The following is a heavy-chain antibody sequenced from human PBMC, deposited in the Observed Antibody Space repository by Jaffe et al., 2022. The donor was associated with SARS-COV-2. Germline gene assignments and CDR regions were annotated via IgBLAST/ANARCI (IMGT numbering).Heavy chain of an antibody. V-gene: IGHV3-7*01. J-gene: IGHJ6*03. CDR2: IKQDGSEK. D-gene: IGHD2-2*01. CDR1: GFTFSSYW. Sequence: EVQLVESGGGLVQPGGSLRLSCAASGFTFSSYWMSWVRQAPGKGLEWVANIKQDGSEKYYVDSVKGRFTISRDNAKNSLYLQMNSLRAEDTAVYYCARETLYCSSTSCFYYYYMDVWGKGTTVTVSS. CDR3: ARETLYCSSTSCFYYYYMDV.